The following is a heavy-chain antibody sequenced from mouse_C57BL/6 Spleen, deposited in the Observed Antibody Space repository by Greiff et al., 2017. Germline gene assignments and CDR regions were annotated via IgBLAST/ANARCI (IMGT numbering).Heavy chain of an antibody. Sequence: EVKLVESGGGLVQPGGSLKLSCAASGFTFSDYYMYWVRQTPEKRLEWVAYISNGGGSTYYPDTVKGRFTISRDNAKNTLYLQMSRLKSEDTAMYYCARRAYYSNYGEVYYAMDYWGQGTSVTVSS. D-gene: IGHD2-5*01. V-gene: IGHV5-12*01. J-gene: IGHJ4*01. CDR2: ISNGGGST. CDR3: ARRAYYSNYGEVYYAMDY. CDR1: GFTFSDYY.